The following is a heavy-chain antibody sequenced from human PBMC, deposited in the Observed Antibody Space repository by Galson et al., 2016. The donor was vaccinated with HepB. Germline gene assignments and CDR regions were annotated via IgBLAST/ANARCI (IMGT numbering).Heavy chain of an antibody. Sequence: SLRLSCAASGFTFSSYAMHWVRQAPGKGLEWVAVISFDGSNKYYAGSVKGRFTISRDNSKNTLYLQMDSLRAEDTAVYYCASLRFKGFDLWGRGTLVTVSS. D-gene: IGHD3-3*01. CDR2: ISFDGSNK. CDR3: ASLRFKGFDL. CDR1: GFTFSSYA. V-gene: IGHV3-30-3*01. J-gene: IGHJ2*01.